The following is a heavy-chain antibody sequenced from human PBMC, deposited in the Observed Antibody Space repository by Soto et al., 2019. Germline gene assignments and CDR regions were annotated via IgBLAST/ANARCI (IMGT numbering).Heavy chain of an antibody. D-gene: IGHD1-1*01. CDR3: ARGRYGDY. CDR1: GYTFTSYG. J-gene: IGHJ4*02. V-gene: IGHV1-18*01. Sequence: QVHLVQSGAEVKKPGASVKVSCKASGYTFTSYGITWVRQAPGQGLEWMGWISAHNGNTDYAQKLQGRVIVTRGTSTSTASMELRSLRSDDTAVYYCARGRYGDYWGKGALVTVSS. CDR2: ISAHNGNT.